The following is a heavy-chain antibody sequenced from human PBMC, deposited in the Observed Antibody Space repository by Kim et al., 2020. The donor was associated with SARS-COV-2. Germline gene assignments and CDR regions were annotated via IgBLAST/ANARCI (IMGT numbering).Heavy chain of an antibody. J-gene: IGHJ6*03. CDR1: GFTFSSYG. Sequence: GGSLRLSCAASGFTFSSYGMHWVRQAPGKGLEWVAVIWYDGSNKYYADSVKGRFTISRDNSKNTLYLQMNSLRAEDTAVYYCARAPYYDFWSGYFRPYYYYMDVWGKGTTVTVSS. V-gene: IGHV3-33*01. CDR3: ARAPYYDFWSGYFRPYYYYMDV. D-gene: IGHD3-3*01. CDR2: IWYDGSNK.